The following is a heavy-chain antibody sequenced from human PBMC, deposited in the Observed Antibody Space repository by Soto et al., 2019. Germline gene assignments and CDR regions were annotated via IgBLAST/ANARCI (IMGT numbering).Heavy chain of an antibody. J-gene: IGHJ5*02. V-gene: IGHV3-23*01. CDR2: ISGSGGST. Sequence: PGGSLRLSCAASGFTFSSYAMSWVRQAPGKGLEWVSAISGSGGSTYYADSVKGRFTISRDNSKNTLYLQMNSLRAEDTAVYYCANYGTRDWNYGSFDPWGQGTLVTVSS. D-gene: IGHD1-7*01. CDR3: ANYGTRDWNYGSFDP. CDR1: GFTFSSYA.